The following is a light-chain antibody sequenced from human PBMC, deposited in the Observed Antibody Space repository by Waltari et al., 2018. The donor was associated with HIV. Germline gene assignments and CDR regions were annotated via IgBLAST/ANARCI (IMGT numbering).Light chain of an antibody. Sequence: QSVLTQPPSVSAAPGQQVTISCSGGSSNVGASYVSWYHQLPGAAPKLLIFDDDQRPSGIPDRFSGSKSGTSATRGISGLQTGDEADYYCATWDNRLTTVLFGGGTKLTVL. CDR2: DDD. CDR1: SSNVGASY. V-gene: IGLV1-51*01. J-gene: IGLJ2*01. CDR3: ATWDNRLTTVL.